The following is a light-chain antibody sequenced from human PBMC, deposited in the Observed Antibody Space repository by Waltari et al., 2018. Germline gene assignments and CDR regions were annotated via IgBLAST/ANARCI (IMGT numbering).Light chain of an antibody. CDR2: GAS. CDR3: QQYNNWPPMT. Sequence: LVMTQSPATLSVSPGERATLSCRPSQSVSSNLAWYQQKPGQAPRPLLYGASTKANGIPARFSGSGAGTEFTLTISSLQSEDLALYYCQQYNNWPPMTFGQGTRLEIK. CDR1: QSVSSN. J-gene: IGKJ5*01. V-gene: IGKV3-15*01.